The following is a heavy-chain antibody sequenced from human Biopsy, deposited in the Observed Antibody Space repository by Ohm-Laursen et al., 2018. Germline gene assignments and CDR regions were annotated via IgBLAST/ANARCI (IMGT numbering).Heavy chain of an antibody. Sequence: SETLSLTCSISGGSISGYYWNWIRQPPGKGLEWIGYIWSSGTTDYNPSLQSRVSMSLELSTDQFSLKVDSVTAADTAVYYCARVVGAATGFDQWGQGIPVTVSS. CDR2: IWSSGTT. CDR1: GGSISGYY. V-gene: IGHV4-59*01. J-gene: IGHJ4*02. D-gene: IGHD1-26*01. CDR3: ARVVGAATGFDQ.